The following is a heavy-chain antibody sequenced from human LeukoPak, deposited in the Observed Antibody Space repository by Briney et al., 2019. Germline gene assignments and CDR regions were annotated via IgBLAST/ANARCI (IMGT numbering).Heavy chain of an antibody. V-gene: IGHV3-74*01. Sequence: PGGSLRLSCAASGFTFSSYWMHWVRQGPGKGLVWVSRINSDGTTTAYADSVKGRFTISRDNAKNTLYLQMNSLRAEDTAVYYCARDPPWVDTGFTEYYGMDVWGQGTTVTVSS. D-gene: IGHD3-9*01. CDR3: ARDPPWVDTGFTEYYGMDV. CDR2: INSDGTTT. CDR1: GFTFSSYW. J-gene: IGHJ6*02.